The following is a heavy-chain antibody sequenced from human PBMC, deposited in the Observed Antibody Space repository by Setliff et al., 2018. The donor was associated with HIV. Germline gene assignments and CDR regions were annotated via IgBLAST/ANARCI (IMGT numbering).Heavy chain of an antibody. Sequence: SETLSLTCTFSGVTSGDYYWTWIRQHPVKGLEWIGYIYSSGTKYYNPSLKSRLAISLDTSKNQFSLILKSVTAADAAVYYCARGFCSGGFCHPNFYHYMDVWGKGTTVTVSS. CDR1: GVTSGDYY. CDR2: IYSSGTK. D-gene: IGHD2-15*01. CDR3: ARGFCSGGFCHPNFYHYMDV. J-gene: IGHJ6*03. V-gene: IGHV4-31*03.